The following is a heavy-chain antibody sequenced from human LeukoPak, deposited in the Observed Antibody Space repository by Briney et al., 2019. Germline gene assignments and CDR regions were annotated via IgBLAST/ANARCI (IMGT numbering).Heavy chain of an antibody. Sequence: GGTLRLSCATSGFTFSSYGMSWVRQAPGKGLEWVSAISGSGGSTYYADSVKGRFTISRDNSKNTLYLQMNSLRAEDTAVYYCAKVATRRGWFDPWGQGTLVTVSS. CDR2: ISGSGGST. CDR1: GFTFSSYG. CDR3: AKVATRRGWFDP. V-gene: IGHV3-23*01. J-gene: IGHJ5*02. D-gene: IGHD5-12*01.